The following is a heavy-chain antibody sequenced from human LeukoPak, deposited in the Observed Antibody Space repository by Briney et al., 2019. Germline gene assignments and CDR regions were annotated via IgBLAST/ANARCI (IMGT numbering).Heavy chain of an antibody. CDR2: ISSSSSYI. J-gene: IGHJ4*02. Sequence: GGSLRLSCAASGFTFSSYSMNWVRQAPGKGLEWVSSISSSSSYIYYADSVKGRFTISRDNAKNSLYLQMNSLRAEDTAVYYCARFLRSGYCSSTSCYNWGQGTLVTVSS. D-gene: IGHD2-2*02. V-gene: IGHV3-21*01. CDR3: ARFLRSGYCSSTSCYN. CDR1: GFTFSSYS.